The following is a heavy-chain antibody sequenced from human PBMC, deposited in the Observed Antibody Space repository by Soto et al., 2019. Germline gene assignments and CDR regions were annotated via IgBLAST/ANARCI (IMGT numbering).Heavy chain of an antibody. V-gene: IGHV1-46*01. D-gene: IGHD4-4*01. CDR3: ARSPTPKSFFDY. CDR1: GYSFTNYY. CDR2: INPFGGDT. Sequence: QVRLVQSGAEVKKPGASVKVSCKASGYSFTNYYTHWVRQAPGQGLEWMGIINPFGGDTNYAQKFQGRLTMTRDTSTSIVYMELSSLRSEDTAIYYCARSPTPKSFFDYWGQGTLVTVSS. J-gene: IGHJ4*02.